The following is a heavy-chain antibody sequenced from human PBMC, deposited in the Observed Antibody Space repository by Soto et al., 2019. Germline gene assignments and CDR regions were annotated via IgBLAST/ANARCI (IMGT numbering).Heavy chain of an antibody. Sequence: SETLSLTCTVSGGSISSGGYYWSWIRQHPGKGLEWIGYIYYSGSTYYNPSLKSRVTISVDTSKNQFSLKLSSVTAADTAVYYCARDGVVTALDYWGQGTLVTSPQ. CDR3: ARDGVVTALDY. D-gene: IGHD2-21*02. CDR2: IYYSGST. V-gene: IGHV4-31*03. J-gene: IGHJ4*02. CDR1: GGSISSGGYY.